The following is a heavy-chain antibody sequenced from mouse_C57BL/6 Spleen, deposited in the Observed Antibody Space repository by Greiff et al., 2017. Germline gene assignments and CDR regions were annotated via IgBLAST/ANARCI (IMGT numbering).Heavy chain of an antibody. D-gene: IGHD4-1*01. V-gene: IGHV1-52*01. CDR3: ARRNWYYAMDY. J-gene: IGHJ4*01. CDR2: IDPSDSET. CDR1: GYTFTSYW. Sequence: QVQLQQPGAELVRPGSSVKLSCKASGYTFTSYWMHRVKQRPIQGLEWIGNIDPSDSETHYNQKFKDKATLTVDKSSSTAYMQLSSLTSEDSAVYYCARRNWYYAMDYWGQGTSVTVSS.